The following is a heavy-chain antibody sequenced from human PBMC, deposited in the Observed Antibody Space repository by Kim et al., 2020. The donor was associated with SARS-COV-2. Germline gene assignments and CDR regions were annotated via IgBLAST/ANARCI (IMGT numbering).Heavy chain of an antibody. Sequence: TYNPSLTRPVTISVDTSKTQFSLKLSSVTAADTAVYFCARGDNTTPGPRSWGRGTLVTVSS. CDR3: ARGDNTTPGPRS. J-gene: IGHJ5*02. D-gene: IGHD1-1*01. V-gene: IGHV4-59*09.